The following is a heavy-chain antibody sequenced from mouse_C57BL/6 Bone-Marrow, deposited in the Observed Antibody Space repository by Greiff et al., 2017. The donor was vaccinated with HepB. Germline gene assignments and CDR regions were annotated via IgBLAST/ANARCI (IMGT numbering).Heavy chain of an antibody. CDR3: ARRKDYDGFAY. D-gene: IGHD2-4*01. Sequence: VKLVESGPGILQSSQTLSLTCSFSGFSLSTSGMGVSWIRQPSGKGLEWLAHIYWDDDKRYNPSLKSRLTISKDTSRNQVFLKITSVDTADTATYYCARRKDYDGFAYWGQGTLVTVSA. CDR1: GFSLSTSGMG. V-gene: IGHV8-12*01. J-gene: IGHJ3*01. CDR2: IYWDDDK.